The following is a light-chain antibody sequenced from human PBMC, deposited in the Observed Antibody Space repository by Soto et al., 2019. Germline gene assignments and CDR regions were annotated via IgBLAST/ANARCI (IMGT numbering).Light chain of an antibody. J-gene: IGKJ5*01. Sequence: EVVLTQSPATLSLSPGDRATLSCRASQSVSSLLAWYQQKPGQAPRLLIYRATTRATGISGRFSGSGSGTEFTLTITSLQSEDFAIYYCQQDNGWPITFGQGTRLEI. CDR1: QSVSSL. CDR3: QQDNGWPIT. CDR2: RAT. V-gene: IGKV3-15*01.